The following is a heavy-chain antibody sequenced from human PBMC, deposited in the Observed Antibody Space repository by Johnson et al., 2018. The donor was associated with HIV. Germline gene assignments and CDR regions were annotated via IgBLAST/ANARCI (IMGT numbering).Heavy chain of an antibody. CDR3: FPLGDPLDV. CDR1: GFTFSNAW. Sequence: QMLLVESGGGLVKPGGSLRLSCAASGFTFSNAWMSWVRQAPGKGLEWVAVISYDGSNKFYADSVKGRFTISRADSNNTLYLQMNSLKTEDTAVYYCFPLGDPLDVCGQGTTVTVSS. CDR2: ISYDGSNK. J-gene: IGHJ3*01. D-gene: IGHD6-6*01. V-gene: IGHV3-30-3*01.